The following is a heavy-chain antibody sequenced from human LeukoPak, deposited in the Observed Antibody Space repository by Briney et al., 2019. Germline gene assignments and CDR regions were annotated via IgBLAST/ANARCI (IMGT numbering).Heavy chain of an antibody. J-gene: IGHJ4*02. D-gene: IGHD6-19*01. V-gene: IGHV4-39*07. CDR1: SGSISTSNYY. CDR3: ARDAPAYSSGKIILDY. CDR2: IFYSGST. Sequence: SETLSLTCTVSSGSISTSNYYWGWVRQPPGKALEWIGNIFYSGSTYYSPSLKSRVTISLDTSKNQFSLKLSSVTAADTAVYYCARDAPAYSSGKIILDYWGQGTLVTVSS.